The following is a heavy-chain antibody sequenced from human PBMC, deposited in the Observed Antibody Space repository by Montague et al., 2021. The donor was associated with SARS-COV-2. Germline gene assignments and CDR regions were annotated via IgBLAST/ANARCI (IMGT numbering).Heavy chain of an antibody. CDR2: IYYNGHT. V-gene: IGHV4-59*12. Sequence: SETLSLTCTVSGGSLSSYYWSWIRQPPGMGLEWIGYIYYNGHTYYNPSLQSRVTMLLDMSKNQLSLQLSSVTAADTAVYCCARDSSGYFKYDYWGQGTLVTVSS. J-gene: IGHJ4*02. CDR3: ARDSSGYFKYDY. D-gene: IGHD3-9*01. CDR1: GGSLSSYY.